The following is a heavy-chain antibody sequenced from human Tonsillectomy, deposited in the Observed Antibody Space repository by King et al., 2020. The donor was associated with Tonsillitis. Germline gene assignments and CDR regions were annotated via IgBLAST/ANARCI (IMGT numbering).Heavy chain of an antibody. D-gene: IGHD2-2*01. CDR1: GYTFTNYD. Sequence: QVQLVQSGAEVKKPGASVKVSCKASGYTFTNYDINWVRQATGQGLEWMGWMNPNSGDTGYAEKFQGRVTMTRKTSIGTAYMELSSLRSEDTAVYYCARRYCGSTSCYGYYYYGMDVWGQGTTVTVSS. CDR3: ARRYCGSTSCYGYYYYGMDV. J-gene: IGHJ6*02. CDR2: MNPNSGDT. V-gene: IGHV1-8*01.